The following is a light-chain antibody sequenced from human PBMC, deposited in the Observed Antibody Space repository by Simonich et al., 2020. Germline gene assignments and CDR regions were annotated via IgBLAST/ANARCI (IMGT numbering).Light chain of an antibody. V-gene: IGLV1-47*01. J-gene: IGLJ3*02. CDR2: RKS. CDR3: AAWDDSLSGRV. Sequence: QSVLTQPPSASGTPGQRVTISCSGSSSNIGSNYVYWYQQLPGTAPKLLIFRKSRQPSGVPDRFSGYNSGTSASLAISGLRSEDEADYYCAAWDDSLSGRVFGGGTKLTVL. CDR1: SSNIGSNY.